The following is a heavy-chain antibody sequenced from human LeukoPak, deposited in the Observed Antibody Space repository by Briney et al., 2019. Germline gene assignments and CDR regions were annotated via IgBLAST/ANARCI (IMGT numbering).Heavy chain of an antibody. Sequence: GGSLRLSCAPSGFTFSSYSTNWVRQAPGKGLEWVSSISSSSSYIYYADSVKGRFTISRDNAKNSLYLQMNSLRAEDTAVYYCARVRIGSSGYYFDYWGQGTLVTVSS. CDR3: ARVRIGSSGYYFDY. J-gene: IGHJ4*02. CDR1: GFTFSSYS. D-gene: IGHD3-22*01. CDR2: ISSSSSYI. V-gene: IGHV3-21*01.